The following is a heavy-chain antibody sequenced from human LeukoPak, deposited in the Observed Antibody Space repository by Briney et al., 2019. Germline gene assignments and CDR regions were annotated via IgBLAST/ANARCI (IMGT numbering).Heavy chain of an antibody. V-gene: IGHV4-38-2*02. J-gene: IGHJ6*03. CDR1: GYSISTGYY. Sequence: ASETLSLTCTVSGYSISTGYYWDWIRQPPGKGLEWIGDIYYSGYTNYNPSLKSRVTISVDTSKNQFSLKLRSVTAADTAVYYCARETSQKGAHYMDVWGKGTTVTISS. CDR3: ARETSQKGAHYMDV. CDR2: IYYSGYT. D-gene: IGHD3-16*01.